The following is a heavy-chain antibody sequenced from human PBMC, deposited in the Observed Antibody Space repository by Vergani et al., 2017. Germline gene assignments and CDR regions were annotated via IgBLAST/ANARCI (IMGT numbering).Heavy chain of an antibody. CDR2: ISSSSSTI. CDR3: ARALIXAAGREYYYYGMDV. J-gene: IGHJ6*02. CDR1: GFTFSSYS. D-gene: IGHD6-13*01. Sequence: EVQLVESGGGLVQPGGSLRLSCAASGFTFSSYSMNWVRQAPGKGLEWVSYISSSSSTIYYADSVKGRFTISRDNAKNSLYLQMNSLRAEDTAVYYCARALIXAAGREYYYYGMDVWGQGTTVTVSS. V-gene: IGHV3-48*01.